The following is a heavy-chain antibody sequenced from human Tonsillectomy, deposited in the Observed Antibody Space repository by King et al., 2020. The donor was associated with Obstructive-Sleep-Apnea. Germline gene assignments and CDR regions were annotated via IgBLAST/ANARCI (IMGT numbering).Heavy chain of an antibody. V-gene: IGHV4-38-2*02. D-gene: IGHD4-17*01. Sequence: VQLQESGPGLVKPSETLSLTCTVSGYSISSGYYWGWIRQPPGKGLEWIGSIYHSGSTYYNPSLKSRVTISVDTSKNQFSLKLSSVTATDTAVYYCARDDYGDYLYDYWRQGTLVTVSS. CDR3: ARDDYGDYLYDY. CDR2: IYHSGST. CDR1: GYSISSGYY. J-gene: IGHJ4*02.